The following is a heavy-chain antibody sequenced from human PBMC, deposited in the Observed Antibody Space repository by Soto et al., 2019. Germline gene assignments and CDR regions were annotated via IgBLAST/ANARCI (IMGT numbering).Heavy chain of an antibody. D-gene: IGHD3-16*01. J-gene: IGHJ4*02. V-gene: IGHV1-18*01. Sequence: QVQLVQSGAEVKKPGASVKVSCKASGYTFTNFGISWVRQAPGEGLEWMGGFSAYNGNTNDAPNFKGRVTMTKYTSRSTAYMELRSLRSDDTSVYYGARGGTPIAYWGQGTLVTVSS. CDR3: ARGGTPIAY. CDR2: FSAYNGNT. CDR1: GYTFTNFG.